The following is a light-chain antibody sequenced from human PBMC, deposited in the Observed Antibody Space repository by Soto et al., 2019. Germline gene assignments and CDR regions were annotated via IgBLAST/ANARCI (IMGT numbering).Light chain of an antibody. CDR1: SSDVGAYNY. CDR3: SSYTSSSTPYV. J-gene: IGLJ1*01. V-gene: IGLV2-8*01. Sequence: QSALTQPPSASGSPGQSVTISCTGTSSDVGAYNYVSWYQQYPGKAPKLMIYEVSKRPSGVPDRFSGSKSGKTASLTVSGLQPEDEADYYCSSYTSSSTPYVFGTGTKLTVL. CDR2: EVS.